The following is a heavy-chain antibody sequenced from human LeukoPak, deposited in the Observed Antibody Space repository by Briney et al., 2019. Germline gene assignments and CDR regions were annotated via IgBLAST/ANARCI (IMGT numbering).Heavy chain of an antibody. J-gene: IGHJ6*02. Sequence: PSETLSLTCAVYGGSFSVYYWSWIRQPPGKGLEWSGEINHSGSTNYNPSLKSRVTISVDTSKNQFSLKLSSVTAADTAVYYCARGITMVRGVIYYYYYYGMDVWGQGTTVTVSS. CDR2: INHSGST. CDR3: ARGITMVRGVIYYYYYYGMDV. V-gene: IGHV4-34*01. CDR1: GGSFSVYY. D-gene: IGHD3-10*01.